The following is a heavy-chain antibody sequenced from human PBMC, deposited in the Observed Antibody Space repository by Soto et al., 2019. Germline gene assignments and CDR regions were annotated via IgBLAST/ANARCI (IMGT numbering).Heavy chain of an antibody. J-gene: IGHJ4*02. Sequence: SETLSLTCTVSGGSISSSSYYWGWIRQPPGKGLEWIGSIYYSGSSYYNPSLKSRVTISADTSKNQFSLKLSSVTAADTAVYYCARGRTSTSHFDDWGQETLVTVSS. CDR2: IYYSGSS. D-gene: IGHD4-4*01. CDR1: GGSISSSSYY. CDR3: ARGRTSTSHFDD. V-gene: IGHV4-39*01.